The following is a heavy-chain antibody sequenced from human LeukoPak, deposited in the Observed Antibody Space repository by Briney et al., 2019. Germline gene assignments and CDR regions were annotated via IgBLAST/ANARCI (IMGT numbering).Heavy chain of an antibody. CDR3: ARDGYEIPAYYDSSGYPADY. Sequence: PGGSLRLSCAASGFTFSSYWMSWVRQAPGKGLEWVANIKQDGSEKYYVDSVKGRFTISRDNAKNSLYLQMNSLRAEDTAVYYCARDGYEIPAYYDSSGYPADYWGQGTLVTVSS. V-gene: IGHV3-7*01. CDR2: IKQDGSEK. CDR1: GFTFSSYW. J-gene: IGHJ4*02. D-gene: IGHD3-22*01.